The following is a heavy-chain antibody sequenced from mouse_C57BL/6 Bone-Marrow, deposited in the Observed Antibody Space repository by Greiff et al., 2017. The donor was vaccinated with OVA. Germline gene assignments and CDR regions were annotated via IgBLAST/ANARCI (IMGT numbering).Heavy chain of an antibody. CDR2: INPNNGGT. V-gene: IGHV1-22*01. CDR1: GYTFTDYN. D-gene: IGHD1-1*01. Sequence: EVHLVESGPELVKPGASVKMSCKASGYTFTDYNMHWVKQSHGKSLEWIGYINPNNGGTSYNQKFKGKATLTVIKSSSTAYMELRSLTSEDSAVYYCARDYYGSSYWYFDVWGTGTTVTVSS. CDR3: ARDYYGSSYWYFDV. J-gene: IGHJ1*03.